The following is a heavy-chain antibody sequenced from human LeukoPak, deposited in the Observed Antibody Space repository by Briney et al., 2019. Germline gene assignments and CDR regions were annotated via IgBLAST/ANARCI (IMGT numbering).Heavy chain of an antibody. CDR2: ISSSSSYI. CDR1: EFTFSSYS. Sequence: TTGGSLRLSCAAFEFTFSSYSMNWVRQAPGKGLEWASSISSSSSYIYYADSVKGRFTISRDNAKNSLYLQMNSLRAEDTAVYYCARDTFGSRYYGMDVWGQGTTVTVSS. V-gene: IGHV3-21*01. J-gene: IGHJ6*02. CDR3: ARDTFGSRYYGMDV. D-gene: IGHD3-10*01.